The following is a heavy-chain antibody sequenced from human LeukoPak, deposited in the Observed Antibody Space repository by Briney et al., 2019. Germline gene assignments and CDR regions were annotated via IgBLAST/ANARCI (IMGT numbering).Heavy chain of an antibody. J-gene: IGHJ4*02. CDR2: IRYDETTK. CDR3: AKAQSGAGGDYFDY. CDR1: GFTFSSYA. D-gene: IGHD1-26*01. V-gene: IGHV3-30*02. Sequence: GGSLRLSCAASGFTFSSYAMYWVRQAPGKGLEWVSFIRYDETTKYTDSVKGRFIISRDNAKNSLYLQMNSLRAEDMALYYCAKAQSGAGGDYFDYWGRGTLVTVSS.